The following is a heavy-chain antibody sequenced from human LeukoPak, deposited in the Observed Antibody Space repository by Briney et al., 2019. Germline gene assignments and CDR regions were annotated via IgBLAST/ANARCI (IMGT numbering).Heavy chain of an antibody. CDR2: ISSSSNYI. V-gene: IGHV3-21*01. D-gene: IGHD5-18*01. J-gene: IGHJ3*02. CDR1: GFTFSTYS. Sequence: GGSLRLSCAASGFTFSTYSMNWVRQAPGKGLEWVSSISSSSNYIYYADSVKGRFTISRNNAKDSLFLQMNSLRAEDTAVYYCTRVHIPQQLWTHAFDIWGQGTMVTVSS. CDR3: TRVHIPQQLWTHAFDI.